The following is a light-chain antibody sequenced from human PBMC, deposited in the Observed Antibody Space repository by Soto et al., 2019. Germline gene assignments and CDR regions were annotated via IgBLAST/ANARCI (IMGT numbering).Light chain of an antibody. Sequence: QSVLTQPASVSGSPGQSITISCTGTISDVGGYNYVSWYQQHPGKAPKLMIFDVSNWPSGVSNRISGSKSGYTASLTISGLQADDEADYYCRSYTSSSTYVFGTGTKVTVI. CDR3: RSYTSSSTYV. CDR1: ISDVGGYNY. V-gene: IGLV2-14*03. J-gene: IGLJ1*01. CDR2: DVS.